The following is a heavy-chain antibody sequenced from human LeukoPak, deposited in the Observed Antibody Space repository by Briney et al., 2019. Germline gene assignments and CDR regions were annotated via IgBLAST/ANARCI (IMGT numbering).Heavy chain of an antibody. J-gene: IGHJ6*02. CDR3: ARDFLDDFWSGYSAYYYYGMDV. V-gene: IGHV1-46*01. D-gene: IGHD3-3*01. Sequence: ASVKVSFKASGYTFTSYYMHWLRQAPGQGLEWMGIINPSGGSTSYAQKFQGRVTMTRDTSTSTVYMELSSLRSEDTAVYYCARDFLDDFWSGYSAYYYYGMDVWGQGTTVTVSS. CDR1: GYTFTSYY. CDR2: INPSGGST.